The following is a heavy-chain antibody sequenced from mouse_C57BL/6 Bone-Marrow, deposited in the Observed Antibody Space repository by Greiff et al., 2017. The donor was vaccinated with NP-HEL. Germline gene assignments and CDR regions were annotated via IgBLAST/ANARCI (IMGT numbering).Heavy chain of an antibody. D-gene: IGHD2-3*01. V-gene: IGHV6-3*01. CDR2: IRLKSDNYAT. CDR1: GFTFSNYW. Sequence: EVKLVESGGGLVQPGGSMKLSCVASGFTFSNYWMNWVRQSPEKGLEWVAQIRLKSDNYATHYAESVKGRFTISRDDSKSSVYLQMNNLRAEDTGIYYCTRTPIYDGYPYYFDYWGQGTTLTVSS. CDR3: TRTPIYDGYPYYFDY. J-gene: IGHJ2*01.